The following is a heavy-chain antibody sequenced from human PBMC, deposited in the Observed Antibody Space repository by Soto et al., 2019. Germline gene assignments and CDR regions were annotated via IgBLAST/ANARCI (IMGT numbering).Heavy chain of an antibody. CDR1: GFSFSSYA. CDR3: ARDRVESGYPEYFQH. D-gene: IGHD3-22*01. J-gene: IGHJ1*01. CDR2: ISSNGGST. V-gene: IGHV3-64*01. Sequence: GGSLRLSCVASGFSFSSYAMHWVRQAPGKGLEYVSAISSNGGSTYYANSVKGRFTISRDNSKNTLYLQMGSLRAEDMAVYYCARDRVESGYPEYFQHWGQGTLVTVSS.